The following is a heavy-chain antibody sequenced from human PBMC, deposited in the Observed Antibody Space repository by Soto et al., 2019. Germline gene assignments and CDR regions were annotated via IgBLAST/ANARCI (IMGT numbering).Heavy chain of an antibody. CDR2: ISAYNGNK. V-gene: IGHV1-18*04. CDR1: GYMFTTYG. CDR3: ARTGGGMAARPLEY. D-gene: IGHD6-6*01. J-gene: IGHJ4*02. Sequence: QVQLVQSGGEVKKPGGSVEVSCRTSGYMFTTYGMSWVRQAPGQGLEWMAWISAYNGNKEYAQKDQGRLPKNTYTYMSTVSMELRNLRSEDRGTYFCARTGGGMAARPLEYWGQGTLVTVAS.